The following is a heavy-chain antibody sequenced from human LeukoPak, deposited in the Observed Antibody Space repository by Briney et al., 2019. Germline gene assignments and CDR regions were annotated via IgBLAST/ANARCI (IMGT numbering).Heavy chain of an antibody. CDR3: ARDRRRYDILTGYPNSYFDY. V-gene: IGHV1-69*04. D-gene: IGHD3-9*01. J-gene: IGHJ4*02. CDR2: IIPILGIA. CDR1: GGTFSSYA. Sequence: ASVKVSCKASGGTFSSYAMSWVRQAPGQGLEWMGRIIPILGIANYAQKFQGRVTITADKSTSTAYMELSSLRSEDTAVYYCARDRRRYDILTGYPNSYFDYWGQGTLVTVSS.